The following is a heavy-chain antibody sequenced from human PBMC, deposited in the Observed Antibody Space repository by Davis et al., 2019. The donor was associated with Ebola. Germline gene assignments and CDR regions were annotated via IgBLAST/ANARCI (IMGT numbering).Heavy chain of an antibody. Sequence: SETLSLTCTVPGDSMKTYSWTWTRQPPGKGLEWLRYIFYIGSTTYNPSLKSRVTMSIDTSKKQFSLKVNSVTPADTAVYYCARNGDYGGNDVFDIWGQGTMVTVSS. D-gene: IGHD4-23*01. CDR2: IFYIGST. V-gene: IGHV4-59*01. CDR3: ARNGDYGGNDVFDI. CDR1: GDSMKTYS. J-gene: IGHJ3*02.